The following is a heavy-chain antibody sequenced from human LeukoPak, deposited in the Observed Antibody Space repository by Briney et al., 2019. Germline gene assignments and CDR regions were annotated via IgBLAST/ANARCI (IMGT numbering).Heavy chain of an antibody. J-gene: IGHJ4*02. CDR3: ARDWITMVRGVMGDY. Sequence: GASVKVSCKASGYTFTSYGISWVRQAPGQGLEWMGWISAYNGNTNYAQKLQGRVTMITDTSTSTAYMELRSLRSDDTAVYYCARDWITMVRGVMGDYWGQGTLVTVSS. CDR2: ISAYNGNT. CDR1: GYTFTSYG. V-gene: IGHV1-18*01. D-gene: IGHD3-10*01.